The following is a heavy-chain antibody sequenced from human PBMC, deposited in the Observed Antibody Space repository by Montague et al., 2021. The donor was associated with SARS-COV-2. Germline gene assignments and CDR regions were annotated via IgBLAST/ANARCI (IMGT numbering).Heavy chain of an antibody. J-gene: IGHJ4*02. CDR1: GDGVSSNSAA. D-gene: IGHD5-12*01. CDR2: TYYRSKWHN. CDR3: ARGWVATIPHMDN. Sequence: CAISGDGVSSNSAAWNWIRQSPSRGLEWLGRTYYRSKWHNDYAVXVKSRITINPDTSKNQFSLQLKSVTPEDTAVYYCARGWVATIPHMDNWGQGSLVIVSS. V-gene: IGHV6-1*01.